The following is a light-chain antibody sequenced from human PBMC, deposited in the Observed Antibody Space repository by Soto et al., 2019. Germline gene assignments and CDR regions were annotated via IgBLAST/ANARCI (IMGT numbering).Light chain of an antibody. V-gene: IGKV3-20*01. CDR1: QTVRSNN. Sequence: EIVLTQSPATLSLSPGERATLSCRASQTVRSNNLARYQEKPGQAPRLLIYDTSGRATGIPDRFIGGGSGTDFTLTISQLEPEHTAVYSCQQYGGPPPTFGGGTKVEIK. J-gene: IGKJ4*02. CDR3: QQYGGPPPT. CDR2: DTS.